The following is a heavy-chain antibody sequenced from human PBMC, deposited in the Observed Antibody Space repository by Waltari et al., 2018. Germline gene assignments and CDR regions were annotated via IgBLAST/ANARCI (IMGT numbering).Heavy chain of an antibody. Sequence: QVQLVQSGAEVKKPGASVKVSCKASGYTFTSYAMHWVRQAPGQRLEWMGWINAGNGNTKDAQKFQGRVTITRDTSAGTAYMELSSLRSEDTAVDYCARVSLEWLSLYYFDYWGQGTLVTVSS. J-gene: IGHJ4*02. V-gene: IGHV1-3*01. CDR2: INAGNGNT. CDR1: GYTFTSYA. D-gene: IGHD3-3*01. CDR3: ARVSLEWLSLYYFDY.